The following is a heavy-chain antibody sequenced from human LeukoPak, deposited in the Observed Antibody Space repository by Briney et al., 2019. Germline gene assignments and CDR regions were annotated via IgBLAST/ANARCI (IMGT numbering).Heavy chain of an antibody. V-gene: IGHV1-2*02. D-gene: IGHD3-3*01. CDR1: GYTFTGYY. CDR3: ARLNPTTSYYDFWSGYYEIDY. CDR2: INPNSGGT. J-gene: IGHJ4*02. Sequence: ASVKVSCKASGYTFTGYYMHWVRQAPGQGLEWMGWINPNSGGTNYAQKFQGRVTMTRDTSISTAYMELSRLRSDDTAVYYCARLNPTTSYYDFWSGYYEIDYWGQGTLVTVSS.